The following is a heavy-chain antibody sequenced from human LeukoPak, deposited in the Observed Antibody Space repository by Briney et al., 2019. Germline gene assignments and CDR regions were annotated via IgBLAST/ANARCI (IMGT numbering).Heavy chain of an antibody. CDR3: AKDRQISQWLADFDN. V-gene: IGHV3-23*01. D-gene: IGHD6-19*01. CDR1: RFTFSNYA. CDR2: IGGSGGST. Sequence: PGGSLRLSCAASRFTFSNYAMSWVRQAPGKGLEWVSAIGGSGGSTYYADSVKGRFTISRDNSKNTLYLQMNSLRAEDTAVYYCAKDRQISQWLADFDNWGQGTLVTVSS. J-gene: IGHJ4*02.